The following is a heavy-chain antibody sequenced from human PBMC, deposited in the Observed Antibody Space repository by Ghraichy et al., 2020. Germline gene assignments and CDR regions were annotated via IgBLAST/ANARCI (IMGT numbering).Heavy chain of an antibody. J-gene: IGHJ4*02. D-gene: IGHD6-19*01. CDR3: ARDKGYSSGYYLDS. Sequence: SETLSLTCTVSGGSVRSSPYYWRWIRQPPGRGLEYIGYIHYSGSTNYNPSLKSRVTISVDTSKNQVSLKLSSVTAADTALYYCARDKGYSSGYYLDSWGQGTLVNISS. CDR2: IHYSGST. CDR1: GGSVRSSPYY. V-gene: IGHV4-61*01.